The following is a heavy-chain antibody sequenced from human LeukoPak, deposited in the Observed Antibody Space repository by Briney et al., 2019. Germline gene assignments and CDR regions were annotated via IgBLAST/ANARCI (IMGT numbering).Heavy chain of an antibody. CDR2: IRYDGSNK. V-gene: IGHV3-30*02. D-gene: IGHD2-15*01. J-gene: IGHJ4*02. Sequence: GGSLRLSCAASGFTFSSYGMHWVRQAPVKGLEWVAFIRYDGSNKYYADSVKGRFTISRDNSKNTLYLQMNSLRAEDTAVYYCAKDMVRDIVVVVAAARGSFDYWGQGTLVTVSS. CDR1: GFTFSSYG. CDR3: AKDMVRDIVVVVAAARGSFDY.